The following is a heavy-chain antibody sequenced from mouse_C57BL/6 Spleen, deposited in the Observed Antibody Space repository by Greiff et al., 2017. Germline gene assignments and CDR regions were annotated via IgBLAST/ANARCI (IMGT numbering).Heavy chain of an antibody. CDR2: IYSRDGST. Sequence: QVHVKQSDAGLVKPGASVKISCKVSGYTFTDHTIPWMKQRPEQGLEWIGYIYSRDGSTKYNEKFKGKATLTTDKSYSTTYIQHNRLRSEDSAVYFCAREGGLGQYFDVWGTGTTVTVSS. CDR3: AREGGLGQYFDV. J-gene: IGHJ1*03. V-gene: IGHV1-78*01. CDR1: GYTFTDHT. D-gene: IGHD4-1*01.